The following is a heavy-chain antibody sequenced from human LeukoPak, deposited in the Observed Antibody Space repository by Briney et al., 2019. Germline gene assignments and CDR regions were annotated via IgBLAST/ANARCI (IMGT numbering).Heavy chain of an antibody. CDR2: MNPNSGNT. J-gene: IGHJ4*02. Sequence: ASVKVSCKASGYTFTSYDINWVRQATGQGLEWMGWMNPNSGNTVYAQKSQGRVTMTRNTSISTAYMELSSLRSEDTAVYYCARMSSSWYSTSYDYWGQGTLVTVSS. D-gene: IGHD6-13*01. V-gene: IGHV1-8*01. CDR3: ARMSSSWYSTSYDY. CDR1: GYTFTSYD.